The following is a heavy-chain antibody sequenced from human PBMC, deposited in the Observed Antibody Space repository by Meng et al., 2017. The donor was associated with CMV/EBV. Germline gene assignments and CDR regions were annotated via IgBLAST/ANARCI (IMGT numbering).Heavy chain of an antibody. V-gene: IGHV3-48*04. CDR2: ISSSSSTI. CDR3: AKVLWSGYDYSMDV. CDR1: GFSFSSYS. J-gene: IGHJ6*02. D-gene: IGHD3-3*01. Sequence: GGSLRLSCAAPGFSFSSYSMNWVRQAPGKGLEWVSYISSSSSTIYYADSVKGRFTISRDNTKNSLYLRMNSLRAEDTAVYYCAKVLWSGYDYSMDVWGQGTTVTVSS.